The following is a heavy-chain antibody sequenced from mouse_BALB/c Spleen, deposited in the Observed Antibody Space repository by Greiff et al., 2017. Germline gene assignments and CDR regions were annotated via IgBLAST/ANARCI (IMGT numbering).Heavy chain of an antibody. CDR2: ISNGGGST. CDR1: GFTFSSYT. V-gene: IGHV5-12-2*01. CDR3: ARHGSSEYLDY. J-gene: IGHJ2*01. D-gene: IGHD1-1*01. Sequence: EVQLVESGGGLVQPGGSLKLSCAASGFTFSSYTMSWVRQTPEKRLEWVAYISNGGGSTYYPDTVKGRFTISRDNAKNTLYLQMSSLKSEDTAMYYCARHGSSEYLDYWGQGTTLTVSS.